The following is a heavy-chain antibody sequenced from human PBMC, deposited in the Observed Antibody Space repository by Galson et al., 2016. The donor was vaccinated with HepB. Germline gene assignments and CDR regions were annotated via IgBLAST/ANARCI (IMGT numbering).Heavy chain of an antibody. D-gene: IGHD5-24*01. CDR3: AKDLRDGTYYLDY. CDR1: GFSFSTCA. J-gene: IGHJ4*02. Sequence: SLRLSCAASGFSFSTCAMTWVRQAPGKGLEWVAAISGSGAATYYADSVQGRFSISRDNAKNTLDLQMSRLRVDDTAVYFCAKDLRDGTYYLDYWGQGTLVT. V-gene: IGHV3-23*01. CDR2: ISGSGAAT.